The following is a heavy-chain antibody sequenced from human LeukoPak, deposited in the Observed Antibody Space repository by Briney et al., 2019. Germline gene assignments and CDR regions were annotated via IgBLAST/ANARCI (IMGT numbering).Heavy chain of an antibody. D-gene: IGHD4-11*01. CDR3: ARTRSRVTYYYYYTDV. CDR2: ISSNGGST. J-gene: IGHJ6*03. CDR1: GFTFSSYA. Sequence: GGSLRLSCAASGFTFSSYAMHWVRQAPGKGLEYVSAISSNGGSTYYANSVKGRFTISRDNSKNTLYLQMGSLRAEDMAVYYCARTRSRVTYYYYYTDVWGKGTTVTVSS. V-gene: IGHV3-64*01.